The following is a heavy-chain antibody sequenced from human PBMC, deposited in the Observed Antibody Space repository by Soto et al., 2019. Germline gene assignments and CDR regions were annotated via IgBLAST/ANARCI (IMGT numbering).Heavy chain of an antibody. CDR3: ARIVYDNSGYRPG. Sequence: SETPSLTCTVCGGSVCSSSYYWGWIRQPPGKGREWIWSIYYSGSTYYNPSLKCRVTISVETSKTQFSLKLSSVTAAVMAVYYCARIVYDNSGYRPGWGQGTLVTVSS. J-gene: IGHJ4*02. CDR1: GGSVCSSSYY. CDR2: IYYSGST. V-gene: IGHV4-39*01. D-gene: IGHD3-22*01.